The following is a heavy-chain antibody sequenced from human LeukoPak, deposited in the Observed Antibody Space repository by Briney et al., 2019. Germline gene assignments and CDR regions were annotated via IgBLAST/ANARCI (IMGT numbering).Heavy chain of an antibody. Sequence: ASVKVSCKASGYTLTSYYIHWVRQAPGQGLEWMGRINPSGGSTSYAQKFQGRVTMTRDTSTSTVYMELSSLRSEDTAVYYCARVGGLYGDYFDYWGQGTLVTVSS. J-gene: IGHJ4*02. CDR1: GYTLTSYY. CDR2: INPSGGST. D-gene: IGHD4-17*01. V-gene: IGHV1-46*01. CDR3: ARVGGLYGDYFDY.